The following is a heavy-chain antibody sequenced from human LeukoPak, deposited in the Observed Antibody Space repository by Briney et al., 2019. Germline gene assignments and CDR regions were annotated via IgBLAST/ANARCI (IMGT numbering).Heavy chain of an antibody. J-gene: IGHJ4*02. CDR1: GFTFRSYS. D-gene: IGHD5-12*01. Sequence: PGGSLRLSCAASGFTFRSYSMNWVRQAPGKGLEWVSCISSSSSYIFYADSVKGRFTISRDDAKNSLFLQMNSLRAEGTAIYYCARETSGYDSPPGIWGQGTLDTVSS. V-gene: IGHV3-21*06. CDR2: ISSSSSYI. CDR3: ARETSGYDSPPGI.